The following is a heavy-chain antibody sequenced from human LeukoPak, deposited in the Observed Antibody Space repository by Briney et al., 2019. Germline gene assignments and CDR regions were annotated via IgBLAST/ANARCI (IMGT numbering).Heavy chain of an antibody. V-gene: IGHV3-23*01. Sequence: HGESLKISCAASGFTFSNYGMSWVRQAPGKGLEWVSSISGSGGSTYYADSVKGRLTISRDKSKNTLYLQMNSLRAEDTAVYYCAKDRLKYSYGYSDFEYWGQGTLVTVSS. CDR1: GFTFSNYG. D-gene: IGHD5-24*01. CDR2: ISGSGGST. CDR3: AKDRLKYSYGYSDFEY. J-gene: IGHJ4*02.